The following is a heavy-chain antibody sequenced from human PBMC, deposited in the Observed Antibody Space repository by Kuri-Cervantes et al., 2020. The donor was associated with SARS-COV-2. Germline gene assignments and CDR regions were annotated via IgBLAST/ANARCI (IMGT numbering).Heavy chain of an antibody. Sequence: ESLKISCAVYCGSFSDYCWSWVRQPPGKGLEWIGEINHSGNTNYDPPLKSRITISVDTSKNQFSLKLSSVTAADTAVYYCARLVVAATLYYYYYMDVWGKGTTVTVAS. CDR2: INHSGNT. D-gene: IGHD2-15*01. J-gene: IGHJ6*03. CDR1: CGSFSDYC. V-gene: IGHV4-34*01. CDR3: ARLVVAATLYYYYYMDV.